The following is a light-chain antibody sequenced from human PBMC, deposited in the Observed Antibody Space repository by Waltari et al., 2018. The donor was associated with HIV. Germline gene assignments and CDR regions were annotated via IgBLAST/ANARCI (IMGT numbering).Light chain of an antibody. CDR3: CSYAGSYTLV. CDR1: SRDGGRDNY. CDR2: DVS. V-gene: IGLV2-11*01. Sequence: QSALTQPRSVSGSPGQSVTITCTGTSRDGGRDNYVSWYQQYPGRAPKLMMYDVSKRPSGVPDRFSGSKSGNTASLTISGLQTEDEGDYYCCSYAGSYTLVFGGGTKLTVL. J-gene: IGLJ2*01.